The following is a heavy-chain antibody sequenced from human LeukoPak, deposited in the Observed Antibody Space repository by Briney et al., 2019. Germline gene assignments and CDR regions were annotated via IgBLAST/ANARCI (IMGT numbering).Heavy chain of an antibody. CDR3: ARSADFGVIINWLDP. CDR2: IYTSGST. Sequence: SETLSLTCTVSGGSISSYYWSWIRQPAGKGLEWIGRIYTSGSTNYNPSLKSRVTMSVDTSKNQFSLKLSSVTAADTAVYYCARSADFGVIINWLDPWGPGTLVTVSS. CDR1: GGSISSYY. J-gene: IGHJ5*02. D-gene: IGHD3-3*01. V-gene: IGHV4-4*07.